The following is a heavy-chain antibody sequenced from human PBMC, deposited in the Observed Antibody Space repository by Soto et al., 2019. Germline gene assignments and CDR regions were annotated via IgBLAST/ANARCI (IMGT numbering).Heavy chain of an antibody. CDR2: ISAYNGNT. Sequence: QVQLVQSGAEVKKPWASVKVSCKASGYTFTSYGISWVRQAPGQGLEWMGWISAYNGNTNYAQKLQGRVTMTTDTSTSTAYMELRSLRSDDTAVYYCARESTYYDFWSGPDYWGQGTLVTVSS. CDR1: GYTFTSYG. V-gene: IGHV1-18*01. D-gene: IGHD3-3*01. J-gene: IGHJ4*02. CDR3: ARESTYYDFWSGPDY.